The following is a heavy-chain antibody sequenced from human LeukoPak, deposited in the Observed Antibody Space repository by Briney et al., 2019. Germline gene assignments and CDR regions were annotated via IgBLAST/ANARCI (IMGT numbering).Heavy chain of an antibody. Sequence: GGSLRLSCAASGFTFSRYAMYWVRQAPGKGLEWVSAITGSGGATNYADSVKGRFTISRDNSKNTLYLQMNSLKAEDTAVYYCAKAAGITMIVVVRYYFDYWGQGTLVTVSS. V-gene: IGHV3-23*01. D-gene: IGHD3-22*01. J-gene: IGHJ4*02. CDR2: ITGSGGAT. CDR1: GFTFSRYA. CDR3: AKAAGITMIVVVRYYFDY.